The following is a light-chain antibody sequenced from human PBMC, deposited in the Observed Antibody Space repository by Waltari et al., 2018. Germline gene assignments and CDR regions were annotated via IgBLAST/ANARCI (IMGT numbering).Light chain of an antibody. V-gene: IGLV2-14*03. CDR1: SRYVGGYDS. CDR3: SSYTSTSNLEV. J-gene: IGLJ1*01. CDR2: DVN. Sequence: HSALTQPASVSGSPGQSITISCTGTSRYVGGYDSVSWYQQHPGKVPKLIIYDVNNRPSGITHRFSGSKSGNTASLTISGLQADDEADYYCSSYTSTSNLEVFGTGTEVTVL.